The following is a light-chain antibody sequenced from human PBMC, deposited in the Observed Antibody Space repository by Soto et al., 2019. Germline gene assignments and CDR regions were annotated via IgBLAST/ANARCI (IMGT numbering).Light chain of an antibody. CDR3: QQAYSFPPT. CDR2: GAS. J-gene: IGKJ1*01. CDR1: RGISNR. V-gene: IGKV1D-12*01. Sequence: DIQMTKSPSSVYASIGDRVTISCRASRGISNRLVWYQQKPGRAPKLLIYGASSLQLGVQSRVSGSGAGTDFTLTISGLQSDDFASYYCQQAYSFPPTFGRGTNVEIK.